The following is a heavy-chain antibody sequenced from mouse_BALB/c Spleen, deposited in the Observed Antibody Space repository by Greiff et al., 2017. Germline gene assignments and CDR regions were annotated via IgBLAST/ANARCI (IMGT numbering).Heavy chain of an antibody. J-gene: IGHJ3*01. D-gene: IGHD1-1*01. CDR3: ATYGSSFFAY. CDR1: GFTFSSYY. V-gene: IGHV5-6-2*01. CDR2: INSNGGST. Sequence: EVKVVESGGGLVKLGGSLKLSCAASGFTFSSYYMSWVRQTPEKRLELVAAINSNGGSTYYPDTVKGRFTISRDNAKNTLYLQMSSLKSEDTAMYYCATYGSSFFAYWGQGTLVTVSA.